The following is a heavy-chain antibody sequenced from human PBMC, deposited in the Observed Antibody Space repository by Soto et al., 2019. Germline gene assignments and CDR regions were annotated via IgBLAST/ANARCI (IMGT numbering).Heavy chain of an antibody. CDR3: ARDYSSSRYYGMDV. Sequence: PGGSLRLSCEASGFTFSDYYMSWIRQAPGKGLEWVSYISSSGSTIYYADSVKGRFTISRDNAKDSLYLQMNSLRAEDTAVYYCARDYSSSRYYGMDVWGQRTTVTVSS. J-gene: IGHJ6*02. CDR1: GFTFSDYY. V-gene: IGHV3-11*01. CDR2: ISSSGSTI. D-gene: IGHD6-6*01.